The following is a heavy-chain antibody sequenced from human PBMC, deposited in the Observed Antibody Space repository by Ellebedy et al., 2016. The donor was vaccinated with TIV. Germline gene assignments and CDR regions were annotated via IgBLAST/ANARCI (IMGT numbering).Heavy chain of an antibody. J-gene: IGHJ4*02. CDR3: ARGLAYNYGYSDY. D-gene: IGHD5-18*01. CDR2: INNNGGNT. CDR1: GFTFSHYA. V-gene: IGHV3-64*04. Sequence: GGSLRLSCSASGFTFSHYAMHWVRQAPGKGLEYVSAINNNGGNTYYADSVKGRFTISRDSSKNTLYLQMNSLRAEDTALYYCARGLAYNYGYSDYWGQGTLVTVSS.